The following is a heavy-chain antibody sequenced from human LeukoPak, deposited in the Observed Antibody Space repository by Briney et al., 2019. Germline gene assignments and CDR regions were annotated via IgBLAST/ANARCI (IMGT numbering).Heavy chain of an antibody. CDR1: GFSVTNNY. D-gene: IGHD5-24*01. V-gene: IGHV3-53*01. J-gene: IGHJ4*02. CDR2: FYVGGAT. Sequence: GGSLRLSCAVSGFSVTNNYMSWVRQAPGKGLECVSVFYVGGATYYADSVKGRFTISRDNSESTLYLQMKSLRAEDTAVYYCARGDGYNFFDYWGQGSMVTVSS. CDR3: ARGDGYNFFDY.